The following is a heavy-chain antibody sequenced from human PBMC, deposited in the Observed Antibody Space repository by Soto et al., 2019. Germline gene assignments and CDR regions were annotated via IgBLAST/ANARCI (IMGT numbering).Heavy chain of an antibody. CDR3: AKGEGSSGYYSLFDY. CDR2: LSWNSGRI. V-gene: IGHV3-9*01. Sequence: EVQLVESGGGLVQPGRSLRHNCAASGFTFDDYAMHRVRQSPGKGLERVSGLSWNSGRIGYADSVTGRFTNSRDHAKNSLYLHMSSRRAEDTALYYCAKGEGSSGYYSLFDYWGQGTLFTVSS. J-gene: IGHJ4*02. D-gene: IGHD3-22*01. CDR1: GFTFDDYA.